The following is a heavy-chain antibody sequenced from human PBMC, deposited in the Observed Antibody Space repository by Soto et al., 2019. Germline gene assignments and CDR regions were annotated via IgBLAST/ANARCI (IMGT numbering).Heavy chain of an antibody. Sequence: GGSLRLSCAASGFTFSSYGMHWVRQAPGKGLEWVAVISYDGSNKYYADSVKGRFTISRDNSKNTLYLQMNSLRAEDTAVYYCAKALYSSGPPNSMSYSGPGTLVTLSS. CDR3: AKALYSSGPPNSMSY. D-gene: IGHD6-19*01. CDR2: ISYDGSNK. V-gene: IGHV3-30*18. CDR1: GFTFSSYG. J-gene: IGHJ4*02.